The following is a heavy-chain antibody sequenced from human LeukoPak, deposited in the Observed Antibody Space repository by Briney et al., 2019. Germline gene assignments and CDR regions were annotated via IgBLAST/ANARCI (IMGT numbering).Heavy chain of an antibody. CDR3: ARGRSDYYIDS. D-gene: IGHD3-10*01. CDR1: GYTFTDYY. V-gene: IGHV1-2*02. CDR2: IYPNSGGT. Sequence: ASVKVSCKASGYTFTDYYMHWVRQAPGQGLEWMGWIYPNSGGTNYAQNFQGRVTMTRDTSISTAYMGLSRLRSDDTAVYFCARGRSDYYIDSWGQGTLVTVSS. J-gene: IGHJ4*02.